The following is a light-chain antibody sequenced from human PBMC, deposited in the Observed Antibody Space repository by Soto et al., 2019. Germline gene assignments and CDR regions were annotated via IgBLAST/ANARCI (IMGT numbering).Light chain of an antibody. CDR2: DAS. Sequence: IAWPQSQATLSLSPGESSTLSCRPSQSVSSYLSWYQQKPGQDPSLLIYDASTTATGIPARLSASGSGRDFTLTVSSLVPEDVAADYCQQRSNGPSRTFGQGTKVDIK. CDR3: QQRSNGPSRT. V-gene: IGKV3-11*02. CDR1: QSVSSY. J-gene: IGKJ1*01.